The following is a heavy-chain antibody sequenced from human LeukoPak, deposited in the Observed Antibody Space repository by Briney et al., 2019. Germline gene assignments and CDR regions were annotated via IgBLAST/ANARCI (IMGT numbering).Heavy chain of an antibody. Sequence: GGSLRLSCAASGFTFSNAWMSWVRQAPGKGLEWVGRIKSKTDGGTTDYAAPVKGRFTISRDDSKNTLYLQMNSLKTEDTAVYYCTTEYYDILTGYSGISDYWGQGTLVTVSS. CDR1: GFTFSNAW. V-gene: IGHV3-15*01. J-gene: IGHJ4*02. CDR2: IKSKTDGGTT. CDR3: TTEYYDILTGYSGISDY. D-gene: IGHD3-9*01.